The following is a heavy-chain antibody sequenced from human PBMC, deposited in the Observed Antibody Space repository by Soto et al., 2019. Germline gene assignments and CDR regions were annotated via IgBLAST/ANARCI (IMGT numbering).Heavy chain of an antibody. CDR1: SGSIGSEQR. CDR3: ARLGGYYQAFDS. Sequence: SETLSLTCTVSSGSIGSEQRWSWVRQPPGKGLEWIGTFYYSESTYYNPSLESRVTISVDTSKNQFSLKVSSVTAADTAVYYCARLGGYYQAFDSWGQGTLVTVSS. V-gene: IGHV4-39*01. CDR2: FYYSEST. D-gene: IGHD3-22*01. J-gene: IGHJ4*02.